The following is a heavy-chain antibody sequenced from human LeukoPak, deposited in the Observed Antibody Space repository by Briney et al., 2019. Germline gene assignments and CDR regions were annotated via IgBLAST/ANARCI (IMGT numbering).Heavy chain of an antibody. J-gene: IGHJ4*02. Sequence: GGSLSLSCAASGFTFNIYWMSWVRQAPGKGLEWVANINQDGSEKYCVDSVKGRFTISRDNAKNSLYLHMNSLRAEDTAVYYRARDKAYGDSEDYWGQGTLVTVSS. CDR3: ARDKAYGDSEDY. CDR2: INQDGSEK. V-gene: IGHV3-7*05. CDR1: GFTFNIYW. D-gene: IGHD4-17*01.